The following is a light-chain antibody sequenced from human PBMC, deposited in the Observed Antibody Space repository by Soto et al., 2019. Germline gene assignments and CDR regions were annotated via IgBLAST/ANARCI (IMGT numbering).Light chain of an antibody. J-gene: IGLJ1*01. CDR1: SSDIGGHNL. CDR2: ESN. Sequence: QSSLTQPASVSGSPGQSITISCTGTSSDIGGHNLVSWYQHHPGEAPKFIIYESNKRPSGVSTRFSGSKSGNTASLKISGLQAEDEADYYCCSYAGGTLVYVFGTWTKVTV. V-gene: IGLV2-23*01. CDR3: CSYAGGTLVYV.